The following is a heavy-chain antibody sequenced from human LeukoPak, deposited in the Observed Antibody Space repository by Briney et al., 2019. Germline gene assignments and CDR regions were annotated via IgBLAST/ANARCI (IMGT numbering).Heavy chain of an antibody. CDR1: GFTFSSYA. CDR3: AKNYYDSSGYYSYYFDY. J-gene: IGHJ4*02. V-gene: IGHV3-23*01. Sequence: GGSLRLSCAASGFTFSSYAMSWVRQAPGKGLEWVSAISGSGGSTYYADSVKGRFTISRDNSKNTLYLQMNSLRAEDTAVYYCAKNYYDSSGYYSYYFDYWGQGTLVTVSS. D-gene: IGHD3-22*01. CDR2: ISGSGGST.